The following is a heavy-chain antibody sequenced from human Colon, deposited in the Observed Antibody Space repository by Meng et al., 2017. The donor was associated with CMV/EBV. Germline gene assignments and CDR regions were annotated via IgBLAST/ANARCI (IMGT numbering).Heavy chain of an antibody. CDR3: AKGQGIIYD. Sequence: GSLRLSCEVSGFNFNFYWMSWVRQAPGKGLEWVANINRDGSEKNYVDSVKGRFTVSRDNVKNSLYLQMNTLRVEDMAVYYCAKGQGIIYDWGQGTLVTVSS. V-gene: IGHV3-7*01. D-gene: IGHD5/OR15-5a*01. CDR1: GFNFNFYW. CDR2: INRDGSEK. J-gene: IGHJ4*02.